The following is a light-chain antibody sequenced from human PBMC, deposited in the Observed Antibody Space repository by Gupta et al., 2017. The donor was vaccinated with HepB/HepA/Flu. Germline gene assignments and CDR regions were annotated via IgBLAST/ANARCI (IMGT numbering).Light chain of an antibody. Sequence: EIVLTQSPGTLSLSPGERATLSCRASQTVTDNYLAWYQQKPGQAPSLLIYGAISRVTGIPDRFSGSGSGTDFTLTISRLEPEDFALYYCQQYGTSPSVAFGGGTKVEIK. CDR1: QTVTDNY. CDR3: QQYGTSPSVA. V-gene: IGKV3-20*01. CDR2: GAI. J-gene: IGKJ4*01.